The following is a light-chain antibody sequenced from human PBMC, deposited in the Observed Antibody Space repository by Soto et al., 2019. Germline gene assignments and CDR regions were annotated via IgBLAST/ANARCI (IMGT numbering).Light chain of an antibody. CDR1: QTISSW. CDR2: KAS. V-gene: IGKV1-5*03. J-gene: IGKJ5*01. Sequence: DIQMTQSPSTLSGSVGDRVTITCRASQTISSWLAWYQQQPGKAPKLLIYKASTLKSGVPSRFSGSGSGTEFTLTISSLQPEDFATYYCQQLMSYPITFGQGTRLEIK. CDR3: QQLMSYPIT.